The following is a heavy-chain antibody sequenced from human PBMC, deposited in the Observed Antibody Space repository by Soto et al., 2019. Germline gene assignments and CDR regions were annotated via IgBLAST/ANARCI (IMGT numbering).Heavy chain of an antibody. CDR3: VKYPSFGGWYGYFLH. J-gene: IGHJ1*01. V-gene: IGHV3-64D*08. CDR2: ISDNGGST. Sequence: HPGGSLRLSCSASGFIFSDYAMHWVRLAPGKGLEFVSAISDNGGSTYYPASVRGRFTISRDNSKNTVYLQMSSLRAEDTAVYYCVKYPSFGGWYGYFLHWGQGTLVTVSS. CDR1: GFIFSDYA. D-gene: IGHD6-19*01.